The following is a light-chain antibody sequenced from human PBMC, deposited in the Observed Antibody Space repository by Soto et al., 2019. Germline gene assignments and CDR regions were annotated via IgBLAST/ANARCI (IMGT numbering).Light chain of an antibody. CDR1: QSISSC. V-gene: IGKV1-5*01. CDR3: QQYASCLRT. Sequence: MTVSLHTVAQTIRDTVTXTCRASQSISSCLAWYQQKPGIAHKLLIYDASRWESGVTSRLSGSRSGTDFTLTISRLDPEDFAMYFCQQYASCLRTFSQ. J-gene: IGKJ1*01. CDR2: DAS.